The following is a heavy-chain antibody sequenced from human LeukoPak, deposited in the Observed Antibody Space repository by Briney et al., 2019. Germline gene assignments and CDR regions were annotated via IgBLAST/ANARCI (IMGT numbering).Heavy chain of an antibody. CDR1: GGTFSSYA. CDR3: ARYDSYCSGGSCYDY. Sequence: SVKVSCKASGGTFSSYAISWVRQAPGQGLEWMGRIIPILGIANYAQKFQGRVTITADKSTSTAYMELSSLRSEDTAVYYCARYDSYCSGGSCYDYWGQGTLVTVSS. D-gene: IGHD2-15*01. V-gene: IGHV1-69*04. J-gene: IGHJ4*02. CDR2: IIPILGIA.